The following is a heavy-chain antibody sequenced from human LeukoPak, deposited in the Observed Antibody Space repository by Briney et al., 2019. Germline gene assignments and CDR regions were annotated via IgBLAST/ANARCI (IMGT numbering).Heavy chain of an antibody. Sequence: EASVKVSCKASGYTFTGYYMHWVRQAPGQGLEWMGWINPNSGGTNYAQKFQGRVTTTRDTSISTAYMELSRLRSDDTAVYYCARVLASPYYGDYHGAFDIWGQGTMVTVSS. CDR1: GYTFTGYY. CDR2: INPNSGGT. D-gene: IGHD4-17*01. CDR3: ARVLASPYYGDYHGAFDI. V-gene: IGHV1-2*02. J-gene: IGHJ3*02.